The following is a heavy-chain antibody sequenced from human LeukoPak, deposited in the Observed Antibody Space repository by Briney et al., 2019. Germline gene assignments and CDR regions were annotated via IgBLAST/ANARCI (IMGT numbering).Heavy chain of an antibody. V-gene: IGHV3-74*01. CDR2: INSDGSST. CDR3: ARGPIAAADYYFDY. CDR1: GFTFSSYW. J-gene: IGHJ4*02. D-gene: IGHD6-13*01. Sequence: GGSLRLSCAASGFTFSSYWMHWVRQAPGKGLVWVSRINSDGSSTSYADSVKGRFTISRDNAKNTLYLQMNSLRAEDTALYYCARGPIAAADYYFDYWGQGTLVTVSS.